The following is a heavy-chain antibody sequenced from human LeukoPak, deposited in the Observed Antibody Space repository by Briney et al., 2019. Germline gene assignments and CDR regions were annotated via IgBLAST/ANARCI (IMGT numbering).Heavy chain of an antibody. CDR1: GGSISSYY. J-gene: IGHJ4*02. Sequence: SETLSLTCTVSGGSISSYYWSWIRQPPGKGLEWIGYIYYSGSTNYNPSLKSRVTISVDTSKNQFSLKLSSVTAADTAVYYCARGGGGSYSEIDYWGQGTLVTVSS. CDR2: IYYSGST. V-gene: IGHV4-59*01. D-gene: IGHD1-26*01. CDR3: ARGGGGSYSEIDY.